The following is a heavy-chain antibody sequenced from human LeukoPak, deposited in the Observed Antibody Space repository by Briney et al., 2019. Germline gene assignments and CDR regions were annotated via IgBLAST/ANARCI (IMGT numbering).Heavy chain of an antibody. CDR3: ARVRAVAAAGRYYFDY. Sequence: GSSVKVSCKASGGTFSSYSISWVRQAPGQGREWMGGISPIFGTANYAQKFQGRVTINRDEYTRKAYMEIRSLRSEDTAVYYCARVRAVAAAGRYYFDYWGQGTLVTVSS. CDR2: ISPIFGTA. V-gene: IGHV1-69*05. CDR1: GGTFSSYS. D-gene: IGHD6-13*01. J-gene: IGHJ4*02.